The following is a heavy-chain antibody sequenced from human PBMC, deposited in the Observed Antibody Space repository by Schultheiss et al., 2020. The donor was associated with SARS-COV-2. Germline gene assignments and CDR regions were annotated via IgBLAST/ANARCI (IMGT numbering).Heavy chain of an antibody. V-gene: IGHV1-46*01. J-gene: IGHJ4*02. CDR3: ARGEYSSEIDY. CDR2: INPSGGST. CDR1: GYTFTSYY. Sequence: ASVKVSCKASGYTFTSYYMHWVRQAPGQGLEWMGIINPSGGSTSYAQKFQGRVTMTRYTSISTAYMELSRLRSEDTAVYYCARGEYSSEIDYWGQGTLVTVSS. D-gene: IGHD6-19*01.